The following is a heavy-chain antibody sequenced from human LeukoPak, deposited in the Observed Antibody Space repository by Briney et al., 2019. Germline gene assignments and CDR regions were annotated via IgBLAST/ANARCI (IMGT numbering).Heavy chain of an antibody. CDR2: ISHGSETM. CDR3: VRDLDWAFDY. D-gene: IGHD3-9*01. Sequence: GSRRPSRAAAAFTLSSFTMNCDRQADGAVLELISFISHGSETMSYADSVQGRFPISRDNAKNSLFLQMNSLRVDDTAVYFFVRDLDWAFDYWGEGVLVTVP. J-gene: IGHJ4*02. CDR1: AFTLSSFT. V-gene: IGHV3-48*01.